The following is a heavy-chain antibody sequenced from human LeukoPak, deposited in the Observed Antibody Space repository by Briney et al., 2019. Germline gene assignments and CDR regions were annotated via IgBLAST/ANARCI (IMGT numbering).Heavy chain of an antibody. D-gene: IGHD1-20*01. J-gene: IGHJ4*02. CDR3: ARHNWNDLVDY. CDR1: GGSFSGYY. CDR2: INHSGST. Sequence: NPSETLSLTCAVYGGSFSGYYWSWIRQPPGKGLEWIGEINHSGSTNYNPSLKSRVTISVDTSKNQFSLKLSSVTAADTAVYYCARHNWNDLVDYWGQRTLVTVSS. V-gene: IGHV4-34*01.